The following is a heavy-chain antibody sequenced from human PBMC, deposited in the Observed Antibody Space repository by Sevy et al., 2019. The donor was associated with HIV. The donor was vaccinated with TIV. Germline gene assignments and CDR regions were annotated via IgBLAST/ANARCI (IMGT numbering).Heavy chain of an antibody. CDR2: INPNGGGT. J-gene: IGHJ6*02. D-gene: IGHD2-2*01. CDR3: ARGGYCSSTSCRYYYYYGMDV. Sequence: ASVKVSCKASGYTFTGYYMHWVRQAPGQGLEWMGWINPNGGGTNYAQKFQGRVTMTRDTSISTAYMELSRLRSDDTAVYYWARGGYCSSTSCRYYYYYGMDVWVQGTTVTVSS. V-gene: IGHV1-2*02. CDR1: GYTFTGYY.